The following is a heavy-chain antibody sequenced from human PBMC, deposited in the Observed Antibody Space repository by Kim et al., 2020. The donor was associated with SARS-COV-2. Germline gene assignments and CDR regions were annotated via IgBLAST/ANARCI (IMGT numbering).Heavy chain of an antibody. J-gene: IGHJ5*02. CDR3: ARTPLGGQWLVQGWFDP. V-gene: IGHV1-18*01. Sequence: ASVKVSCKASGYTFTSYGISWVRQAPGQGLEWMGWISAYNGNTNYAQKLQGRVTMTTDTSTSTAYMELRSLRSDDTAVYYCARTPLGGQWLVQGWFDPWGQGTLVTVSS. CDR2: ISAYNGNT. CDR1: GYTFTSYG. D-gene: IGHD6-19*01.